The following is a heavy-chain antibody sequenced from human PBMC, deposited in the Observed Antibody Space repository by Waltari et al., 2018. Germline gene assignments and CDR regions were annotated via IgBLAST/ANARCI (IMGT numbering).Heavy chain of an antibody. V-gene: IGHV4-39*07. Sequence: QLQLKESGPGLLRPSETLSLNCTVSGGSISSVDTYWGWIRQSPGKGLGWIGSIYYSGITYYTPYFNRRATRSAAPSKNIFSLGFHAVTAKETAVYYCARDVWSSTWPIRPDWFDPWGQGVVVAVS. J-gene: IGHJ5*02. CDR1: GGSISSVDTY. CDR2: IYYSGIT. CDR3: ARDVWSSTWPIRPDWFDP. D-gene: IGHD6-13*01.